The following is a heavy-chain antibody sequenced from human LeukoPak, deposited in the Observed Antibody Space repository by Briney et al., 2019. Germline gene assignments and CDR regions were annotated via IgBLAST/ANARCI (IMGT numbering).Heavy chain of an antibody. J-gene: IGHJ4*02. Sequence: PGGSLRLSCAASGFTFISYEMNWVRQAPGKGLEWVSYISSSGSTIYYADSVKGRFTISRDNAKNSLYLQMSSLRAEDTAVYYCARGPRYCSGGSCYSPFDYWGQGTLVTVSS. CDR3: ARGPRYCSGGSCYSPFDY. D-gene: IGHD2-15*01. CDR2: ISSSGSTI. CDR1: GFTFISYE. V-gene: IGHV3-48*03.